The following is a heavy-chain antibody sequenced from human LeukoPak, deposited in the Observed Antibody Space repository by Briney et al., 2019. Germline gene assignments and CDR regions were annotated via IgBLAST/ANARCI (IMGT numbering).Heavy chain of an antibody. Sequence: GGSLRLSCVVSGFTSSSYWMHWVRQAPGKGLVWVSRINRDGSTTTYADSVKGRFTISRDNAKNTLYLQMNSLRAEDTAMYYCASGYSYGYEVDYWGQGTLVTVSS. D-gene: IGHD5-18*01. CDR1: GFTSSSYW. J-gene: IGHJ4*02. CDR3: ASGYSYGYEVDY. V-gene: IGHV3-74*01. CDR2: INRDGSTT.